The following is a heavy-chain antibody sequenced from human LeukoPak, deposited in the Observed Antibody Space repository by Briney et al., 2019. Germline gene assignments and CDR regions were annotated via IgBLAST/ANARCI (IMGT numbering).Heavy chain of an antibody. CDR1: GGSISIYY. CDR2: IYDSGST. CDR3: TGNYYGSGSYADFDY. J-gene: IGHJ4*02. Sequence: PSETLSLTCTVSGGSISIYYWSWIRQPPGKGLEWIGYIYDSGSTNYNPSPKSRVTISVDTSKNQFSLKLSSVTAADTAVYYCTGNYYGSGSYADFDYWGQGTLVTVSS. D-gene: IGHD3-10*01. V-gene: IGHV4-59*01.